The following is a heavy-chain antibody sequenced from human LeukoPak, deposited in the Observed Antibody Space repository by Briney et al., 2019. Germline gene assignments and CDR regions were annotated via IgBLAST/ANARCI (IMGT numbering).Heavy chain of an antibody. J-gene: IGHJ4*02. V-gene: IGHV3-13*01. D-gene: IGHD1-26*01. CDR1: GLTFSSYD. CDR3: ARRVAGRGYFDY. Sequence: GGSLRLSCAASGLTFSSYDMHWVRQATGKGLEWVSAIGTAGDTYYPGSVKGRFTISRENAKNSLYLQMNSLRAGDTAVYYCARRVAGRGYFDYWGQGTLVTVSS. CDR2: IGTAGDT.